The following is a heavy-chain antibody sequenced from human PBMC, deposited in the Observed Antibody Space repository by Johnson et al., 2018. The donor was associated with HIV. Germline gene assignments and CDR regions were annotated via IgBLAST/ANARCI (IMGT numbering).Heavy chain of an antibody. V-gene: IGHV3-20*04. Sequence: MQLVESGGGVVQPGGSLRLSCAASGFIFDDYGMSWVRQAPGKGLEWVSGINWNGGSTGYADSVKGRFNISRDNAKNSLFLQMNSLRAEDTALYYCARRGWELWTTQNAFDIWGQGTMVTVSS. CDR3: ARRGWELWTTQNAFDI. J-gene: IGHJ3*02. D-gene: IGHD1-26*01. CDR2: INWNGGST. CDR1: GFIFDDYG.